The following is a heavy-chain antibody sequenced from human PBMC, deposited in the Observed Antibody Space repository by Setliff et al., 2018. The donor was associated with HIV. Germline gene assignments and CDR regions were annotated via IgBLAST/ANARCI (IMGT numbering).Heavy chain of an antibody. V-gene: IGHV7-4-1*02. Sequence: ASVKVSCKASGYTFTSYAMSWVRQAPGQRLEWMGWINTNTGNPTYAQGFTGRFVFSLDTSVSTAYLQISSLKAEDTAVYYCARRRVVVVAATLDAFDIWGQGTMVTVSS. CDR2: INTNTGNP. D-gene: IGHD2-15*01. J-gene: IGHJ3*02. CDR3: ARRRVVVVAATLDAFDI. CDR1: GYTFTSYA.